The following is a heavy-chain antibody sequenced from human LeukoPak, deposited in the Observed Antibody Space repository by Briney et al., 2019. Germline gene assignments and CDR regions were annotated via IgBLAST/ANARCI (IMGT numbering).Heavy chain of an antibody. CDR1: GYTFTRFG. J-gene: IGHJ4*02. D-gene: IGHD3-22*01. CDR3: AKMGASSGYSPIDY. Sequence: ASVKVSCKASGYTFTRFGISWVRQAPGQGLEWMGWISAYDGNTNYAQKVQGRVTMTTDSSTSTAYMELRSLRSDDTAVYYCAKMGASSGYSPIDYWGQGTLVTVSA. CDR2: ISAYDGNT. V-gene: IGHV1-18*01.